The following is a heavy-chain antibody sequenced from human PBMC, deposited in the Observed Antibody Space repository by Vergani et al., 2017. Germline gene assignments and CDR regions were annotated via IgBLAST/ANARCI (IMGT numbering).Heavy chain of an antibody. V-gene: IGHV3-13*01. Sequence: EVQLVQSGGALVQPGGSLRLSCAASGFIFSDYYMDWVRQAPGKGLEWVSAIGTAGDTYYPGSVKGRFTIYRDNSKNTLILQMNGLRAEDTAVFYCARDGCCSTISCYYSGACDYWGLGAMVGVSS. CDR2: IGTAGDT. CDR1: GFIFSDYY. CDR3: ARDGCCSTISCYYSGACDY. D-gene: IGHD2-2*01. J-gene: IGHJ4*02.